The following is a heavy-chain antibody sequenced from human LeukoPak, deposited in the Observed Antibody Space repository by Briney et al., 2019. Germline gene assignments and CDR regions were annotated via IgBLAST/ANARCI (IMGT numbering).Heavy chain of an antibody. V-gene: IGHV3-7*05. D-gene: IGHD3-22*01. CDR1: GFLFNVRW. Sequence: GGSLRLSCAASGFLFNVRWMSWVRQAPGRGLEWVANINQDGGAVYYVDSVKGRFTISRDNSKNTLYLQMNSLRSEDTAIYYCAGSDGSGYSGGQGILVTVSS. CDR2: INQDGGAV. J-gene: IGHJ4*02. CDR3: AGSDGSGYS.